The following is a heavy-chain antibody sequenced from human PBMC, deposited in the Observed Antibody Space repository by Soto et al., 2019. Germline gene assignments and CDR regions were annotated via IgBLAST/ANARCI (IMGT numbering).Heavy chain of an antibody. D-gene: IGHD2-2*01. V-gene: IGHV1-3*01. CDR3: ARDLGCSSTSCYVDYYYYYMDV. Sequence: ASVKVSCKASGYTFTSYAMHWLRQAPGQRLEWMGWINAGNGNTKYSQKFQGRVTITRDTSASTAYMELSSLRSEDTAVYYCARDLGCSSTSCYVDYYYYYMDVWGKGTTVTVSS. CDR1: GYTFTSYA. CDR2: INAGNGNT. J-gene: IGHJ6*03.